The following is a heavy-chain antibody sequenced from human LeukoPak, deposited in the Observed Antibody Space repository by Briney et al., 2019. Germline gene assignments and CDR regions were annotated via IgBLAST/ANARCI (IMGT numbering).Heavy chain of an antibody. Sequence: GGSPRLSCAASGFTFNTYCMHWVRQAPGKGLLWVSRVRSIGVSPSSAASVRCRVTISTDNAKNTLYLQMSSVRAEDTAVYYCAGVLGVRELAYFDNWGHGNL. CDR1: GFTFNTYC. D-gene: IGHD3-10*01. J-gene: IGHJ4*01. V-gene: IGHV3-74*01. CDR2: VRSIGVSP. CDR3: AGVLGVRELAYFDN.